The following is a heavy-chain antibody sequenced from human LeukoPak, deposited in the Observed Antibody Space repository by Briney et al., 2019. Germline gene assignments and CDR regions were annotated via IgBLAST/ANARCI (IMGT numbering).Heavy chain of an antibody. D-gene: IGHD6-6*01. V-gene: IGHV1-69*01. Sequence: SVKVSCKASGGTFSSYAISWVRQAPGQGLEWMGGIIPIFGTANYAQKFQGRVTIIADESTSTAYMELSSLRSEDTAVYYCARASIAARSPYYYGMDVWGQGTTVTVSS. J-gene: IGHJ6*02. CDR1: GGTFSSYA. CDR3: ARASIAARSPYYYGMDV. CDR2: IIPIFGTA.